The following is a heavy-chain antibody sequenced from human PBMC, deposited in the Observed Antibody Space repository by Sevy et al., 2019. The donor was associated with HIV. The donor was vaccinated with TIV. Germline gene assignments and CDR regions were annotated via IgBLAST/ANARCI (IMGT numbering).Heavy chain of an antibody. J-gene: IGHJ4*02. CDR1: GGSISSYY. Sequence: SETLSLTCTVSGGSISSYYWSWIRQPPGKGLEWIGYIYYSGSTNYNPSLKSRVTISVDTSKNQFCLKLSSVTAADTAVYYCASSDYDSSGYQLDYWGQGTLVTVSS. D-gene: IGHD3-22*01. CDR3: ASSDYDSSGYQLDY. CDR2: IYYSGST. V-gene: IGHV4-59*01.